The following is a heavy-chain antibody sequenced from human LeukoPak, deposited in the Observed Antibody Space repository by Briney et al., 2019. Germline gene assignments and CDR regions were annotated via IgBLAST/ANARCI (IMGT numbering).Heavy chain of an antibody. J-gene: IGHJ5*02. D-gene: IGHD2-2*01. CDR3: AGCYCSSTSCYNWFDP. CDR2: IIPILGIA. CDR1: GGTFSSYT. V-gene: IGHV1-69*02. Sequence: SVKVSCKASGGTFSSYTISWVRQAPGQGLEWMGRIIPILGIANYAQKVQGRVTITADKSTSTAYMELSSLRSEDTAVYYCAGCYCSSTSCYNWFDPWGQGTLVTVSS.